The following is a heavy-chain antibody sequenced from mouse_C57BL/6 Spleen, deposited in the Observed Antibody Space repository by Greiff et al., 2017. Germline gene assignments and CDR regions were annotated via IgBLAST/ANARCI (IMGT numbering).Heavy chain of an antibody. V-gene: IGHV14-2*01. Sequence: VQLKESGAELVKPGASVKLSCTASGFNIKAYYMHWVKLRPEQGLERIGRIDPEDGDTKYAPQFLGKAPITADTSSNTAYLQLSSLTSEDTAVYYCARPYYGSSHFDYWGQGTTLTVSS. CDR3: ARPYYGSSHFDY. CDR1: GFNIKAYY. D-gene: IGHD1-1*01. J-gene: IGHJ2*01. CDR2: IDPEDGDT.